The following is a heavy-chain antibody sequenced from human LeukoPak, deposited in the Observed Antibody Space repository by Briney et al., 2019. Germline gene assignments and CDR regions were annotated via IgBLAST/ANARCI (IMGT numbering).Heavy chain of an antibody. V-gene: IGHV3-23*01. CDR1: GFTFSSYA. CDR2: ISGSGGST. D-gene: IGHD5-18*01. CDR3: AKEKQLWLSVRYYFDY. Sequence: GGSLRLSCAASGFTFSSYAMSWVRHAPGKGLEWVSAISGSGGSTYYADSVKGRFTISRDNSKNTLYLQMNSLRAEDTAVYYCAKEKQLWLSVRYYFDYWGQGTLVTVSS. J-gene: IGHJ4*02.